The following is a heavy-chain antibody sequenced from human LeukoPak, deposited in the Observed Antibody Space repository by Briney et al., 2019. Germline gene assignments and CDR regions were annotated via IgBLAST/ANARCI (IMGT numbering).Heavy chain of an antibody. D-gene: IGHD5-12*01. Sequence: GGSLRLSCAVSGLTLSDHYIDWVHQAPGKALEWVGRSRNKANSYTTEYAASVKGRFTFSRDDSRNSLYLQMNSLKTEDTAVYYCARPASGNDAFDIWGQGTMVTVSS. CDR1: GLTLSDHY. V-gene: IGHV3-72*01. J-gene: IGHJ3*02. CDR2: SRNKANSYTT. CDR3: ARPASGNDAFDI.